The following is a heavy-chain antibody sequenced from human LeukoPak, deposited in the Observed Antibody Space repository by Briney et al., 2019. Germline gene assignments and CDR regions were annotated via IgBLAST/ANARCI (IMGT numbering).Heavy chain of an antibody. Sequence: PSETLSLTCTVSGGSISSYYWSWIRQPPGKGLEWIGYIYYSGSTNYNPSLKSRVTISVDTSKNQFSLKLSSVTAADTAVYYCARHYRARSIVGATTEAFDIWGQGTMVTVSS. CDR2: IYYSGST. D-gene: IGHD1-26*01. CDR3: ARHYRARSIVGATTEAFDI. V-gene: IGHV4-59*08. CDR1: GGSISSYY. J-gene: IGHJ3*02.